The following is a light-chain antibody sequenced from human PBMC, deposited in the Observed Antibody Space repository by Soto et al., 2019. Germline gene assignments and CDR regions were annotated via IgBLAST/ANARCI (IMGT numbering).Light chain of an antibody. J-gene: IGLJ3*02. Sequence: SYELTQPPSVSVAPGKTARVTCGGDNIGSKSVHWYQQKPGQAPVLVIYYGSDRPSGITERFSGSNSGNTATLTISRVEAGDEADYYCQVWDSSSDPWVFGGGTKVTVL. CDR1: NIGSKS. V-gene: IGLV3-21*04. CDR3: QVWDSSSDPWV. CDR2: YGS.